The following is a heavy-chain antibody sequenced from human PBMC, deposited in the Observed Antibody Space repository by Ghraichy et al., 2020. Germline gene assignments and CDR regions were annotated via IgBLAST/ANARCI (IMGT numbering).Heavy chain of an antibody. Sequence: SETLSLTCAVYGGSFSDYFWTWIRQPPGKGLEWIGEIDHSGTTNYNPSLKSRVTVSVDTSNNRFSLKLSSVTAADTAVYYCARSRQQLQRNYWYFDLWGRGTLVTVSS. CDR2: IDHSGTT. CDR1: GGSFSDYF. CDR3: ARSRQQLQRNYWYFDL. V-gene: IGHV4-34*01. J-gene: IGHJ2*01. D-gene: IGHD1-1*01.